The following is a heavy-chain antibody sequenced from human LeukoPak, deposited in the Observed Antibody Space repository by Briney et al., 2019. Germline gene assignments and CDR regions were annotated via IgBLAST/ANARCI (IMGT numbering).Heavy chain of an antibody. D-gene: IGHD2-8*02. CDR3: ATYRQVLLPFES. Sequence: GGSLRPSCAASGFIFSSYGMHWVRQAPGKGLEWVAFIRYDGSDKFYADSVRGRFTISRDNSKSTLSLQMNSLRAEDTAIYYCATYRQVLLPFESWGQGTLVTVSS. CDR1: GFIFSSYG. V-gene: IGHV3-30*02. CDR2: IRYDGSDK. J-gene: IGHJ4*02.